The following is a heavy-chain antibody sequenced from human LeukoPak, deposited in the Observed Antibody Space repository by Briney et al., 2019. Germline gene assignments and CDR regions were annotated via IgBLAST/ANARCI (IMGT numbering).Heavy chain of an antibody. J-gene: IGHJ5*02. CDR2: INTNSGGT. CDR3: ARSVDYGGSLNWFDP. Sequence: ASVKVSCKASGYTFTVYYMHWVRQAPGQGLEWMSWINTNSGGTNYAQKFQGMVTMTRDTSISTAYMELSRLRADDTAVYYCARSVDYGGSLNWFDPWGQGTLVTVSS. D-gene: IGHD4-23*01. CDR1: GYTFTVYY. V-gene: IGHV1-2*02.